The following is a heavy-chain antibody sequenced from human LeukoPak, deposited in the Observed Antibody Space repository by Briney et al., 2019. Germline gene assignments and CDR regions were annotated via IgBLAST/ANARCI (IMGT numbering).Heavy chain of an antibody. V-gene: IGHV4-59*01. D-gene: IGHD3-9*01. J-gene: IGHJ4*02. CDR3: ARVDFDWLFDY. CDR2: IYYSGST. Sequence: PSETLSLTCTVSGGSISSYYWSWIRQPPGKGLEWIGYIYYSGSTNYNPSLKSRVTISVDTSKNQFSLKLSSVTAADTAVYYCARVDFDWLFDYWGQGTLVTVSP. CDR1: GGSISSYY.